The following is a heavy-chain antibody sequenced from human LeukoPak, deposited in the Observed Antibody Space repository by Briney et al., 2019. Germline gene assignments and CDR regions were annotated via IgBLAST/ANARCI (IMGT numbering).Heavy chain of an antibody. J-gene: IGHJ6*03. Sequence: PGGSLRLSCAASGFTFSSYEMNWVRQAPGKGLEWVSYISSSGSTIYYADSVKGRFTISRDNAKNSLYLQMNSLRAEDTAVYYCARFSSSNWYGRYYYYMDVWGKGTTVTISS. CDR1: GFTFSSYE. CDR2: ISSSGSTI. D-gene: IGHD6-13*01. V-gene: IGHV3-48*03. CDR3: ARFSSSNWYGRYYYYMDV.